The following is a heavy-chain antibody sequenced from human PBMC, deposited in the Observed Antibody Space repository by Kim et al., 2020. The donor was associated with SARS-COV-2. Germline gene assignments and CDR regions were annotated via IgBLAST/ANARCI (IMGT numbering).Heavy chain of an antibody. J-gene: IGHJ6*02. V-gene: IGHV3-11*05. CDR3: ARVPVPAAILPYYYYGMDV. D-gene: IGHD2-2*02. Sequence: ARLTISRDNAKNSLYLQMNSLRAEDTAVYYCARVPVPAAILPYYYYGMDVWGQGTTVTVSS.